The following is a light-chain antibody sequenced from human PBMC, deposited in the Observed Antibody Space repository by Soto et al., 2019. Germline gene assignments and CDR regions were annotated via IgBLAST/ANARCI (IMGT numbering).Light chain of an antibody. CDR3: QQYGDSPVT. Sequence: ELVLRQSPGSLSLSPGERATLSCRASHSVNFYLAWYQQKPGQAPRLLISDASSRATDVPDRFSGSGSGTALSLTISRLEPEDFAVYYCQQYGDSPVTFGKGTKVDIX. CDR2: DAS. V-gene: IGKV3-20*01. CDR1: HSVNFY. J-gene: IGKJ1*01.